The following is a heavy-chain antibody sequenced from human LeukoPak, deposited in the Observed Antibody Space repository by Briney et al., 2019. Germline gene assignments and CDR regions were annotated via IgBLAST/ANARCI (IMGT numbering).Heavy chain of an antibody. D-gene: IGHD2-15*01. CDR3: ARDLVVVGSSFSYGMDV. V-gene: IGHV3-7*01. CDR2: IKQDGSEK. Sequence: GGSLRLSCAASGFTFSSYWMSWVRQAPGKGLEWVANIKQDGSEKYYVDSVKGRFTISRDNAKNSLYLEMNSLRADDTAVYYCARDLVVVGSSFSYGMDVWGQGTTVTVSS. CDR1: GFTFSSYW. J-gene: IGHJ6*02.